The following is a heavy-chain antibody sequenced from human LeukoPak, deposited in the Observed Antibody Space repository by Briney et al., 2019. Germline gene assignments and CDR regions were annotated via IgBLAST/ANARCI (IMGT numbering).Heavy chain of an antibody. CDR3: AKDAPVNIVVVPAANS. J-gene: IGHJ4*02. V-gene: IGHV3-23*01. CDR2: ISGSGGST. Sequence: GGSLRLSCAASGFTVSSNYMSWVRQAPGKGLEWVSAISGSGGSTYYADSVKGRFTISRDNSKNTLYLQMNSLRAEDTAVYYCAKDAPVNIVVVPAANSWGQGTLVTVSS. CDR1: GFTVSSNY. D-gene: IGHD2-2*01.